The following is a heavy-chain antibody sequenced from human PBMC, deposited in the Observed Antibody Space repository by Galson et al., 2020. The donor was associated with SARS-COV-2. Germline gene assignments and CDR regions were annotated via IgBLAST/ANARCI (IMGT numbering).Heavy chain of an antibody. J-gene: IGHJ6*02. Sequence: GGSLRLSCAASGFTFSSYGMHWVRQAPGKELEWVAVISYDGSNKYYADSVKGRFTISRDNSKNTLYLQMNSLRAEDTAVYYCAGAQGTSYYYGMDVWGQGTTVTVSS. CDR2: ISYDGSNK. V-gene: IGHV3-30*03. CDR3: AGAQGTSYYYGMDV. CDR1: GFTFSSYG.